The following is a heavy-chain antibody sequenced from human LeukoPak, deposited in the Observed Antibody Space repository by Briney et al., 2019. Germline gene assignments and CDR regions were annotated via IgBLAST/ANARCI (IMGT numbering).Heavy chain of an antibody. CDR3: ARTLLYDRRDCWRHFDS. Sequence: GGSLRLSCAASGFSFSGYWLHWARQAPGKGLVWVSRINSDGSITTYADSVKGRFTISRDNAKNTMYLQMNSLRAEDTAVYYCARTLLYDRRDCWRHFDSWGQGTLVTVSP. CDR1: GFSFSGYW. V-gene: IGHV3-74*01. D-gene: IGHD3-22*01. J-gene: IGHJ4*02. CDR2: INSDGSIT.